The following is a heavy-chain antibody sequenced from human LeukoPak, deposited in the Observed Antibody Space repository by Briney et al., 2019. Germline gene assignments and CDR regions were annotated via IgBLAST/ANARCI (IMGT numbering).Heavy chain of an antibody. CDR3: ARVGAVAGRYYYYYMDV. CDR1: GGSFSGYY. V-gene: IGHV4-34*01. J-gene: IGHJ6*03. CDR2: IYYSGST. D-gene: IGHD6-19*01. Sequence: SETLSLTCAVYGGSFSGYYWSWIRQPPGKGLEWIGSIYYSGSTYYNPSLKSRVTISVDTSKNQFSLKLSSVTAADTAVYYCARVGAVAGRYYYYYMDVWGKGTTVTISS.